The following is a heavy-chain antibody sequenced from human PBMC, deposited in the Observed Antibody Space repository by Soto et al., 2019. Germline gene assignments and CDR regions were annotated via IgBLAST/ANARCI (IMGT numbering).Heavy chain of an antibody. CDR2: IATHDGSS. D-gene: IGHD3-22*01. V-gene: IGHV1-18*01. J-gene: IGHJ4*02. CDR3: ARNDGDDSTNF. CDR1: GYTFTAYG. Sequence: QVQLLQSGPEVKRPGASVKVSCQASGYTFTAYGLNWVRRAQGRGLEWMGRIATHDGSSVSAQRLQDRLTLTRDSFTRTAYMELRGLTSDDTGLYYCARNDGDDSTNFWGQGTLVTVSS.